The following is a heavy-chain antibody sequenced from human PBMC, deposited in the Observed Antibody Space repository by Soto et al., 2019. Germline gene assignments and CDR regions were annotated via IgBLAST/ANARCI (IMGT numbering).Heavy chain of an antibody. CDR1: GFTFSDYY. D-gene: IGHD3-3*01. J-gene: IGHJ4*02. Sequence: GGSLRLSCAASGFTFSDYYMSWIRQAPGKGLEWVSYISSSGSTIYYADSVKGRFTISRDNAKNSLYLQMNSLRAEDTAVYYCARGGSELRFLEWLLPRPFDYWGQGTLVTVSS. CDR3: ARGGSELRFLEWLLPRPFDY. CDR2: ISSSGSTI. V-gene: IGHV3-11*01.